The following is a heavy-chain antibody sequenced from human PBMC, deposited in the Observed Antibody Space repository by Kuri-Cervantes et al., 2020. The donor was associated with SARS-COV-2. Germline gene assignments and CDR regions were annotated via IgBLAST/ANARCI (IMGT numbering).Heavy chain of an antibody. CDR1: GGSISSSSYY. V-gene: IGHV4-39*01. CDR3: ATPPAVHRTPDHYYAVDV. D-gene: IGHD3-3*01. Sequence: SETLSLTCTVSGGSISSSSYYWGWIRQPPGKGLGWIGSNYYSGSTYYDSSLKGRVVISVDTSKNQFSLKLTSVTAADTALYYCATPPAVHRTPDHYYAVDVWGRGTAVTVSS. CDR2: NYYSGST. J-gene: IGHJ6*02.